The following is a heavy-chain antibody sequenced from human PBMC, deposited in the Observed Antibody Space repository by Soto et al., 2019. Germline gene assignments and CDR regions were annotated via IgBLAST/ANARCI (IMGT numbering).Heavy chain of an antibody. Sequence: QVQLVESGGGVVQPGRSLRLSCAASGFTFNDYAIHWVRQAPGKGLVWVAVISYDGTNKYYGRSVKGRFTISRDNSKNTLYLQMNSLTIEDTAVYYCARVLGKTGTTYYYYYGMDVWGQGTTVTVSS. CDR1: GFTFNDYA. CDR2: ISYDGTNK. CDR3: ARVLGKTGTTYYYYYGMDV. V-gene: IGHV3-30*04. J-gene: IGHJ6*02. D-gene: IGHD1-7*01.